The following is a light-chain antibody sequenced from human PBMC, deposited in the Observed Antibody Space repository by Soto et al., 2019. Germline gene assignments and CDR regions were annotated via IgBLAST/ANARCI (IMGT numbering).Light chain of an antibody. J-gene: IGLJ2*01. CDR3: CSYAGNYTLL. CDR1: NSDVGGYNY. V-gene: IGLV2-11*01. CDR2: GVS. Sequence: QSALTQPRSVSGSPGQSVTISCTGTNSDVGGYNYVSWYQQYPGKAPKLMISGVSERPSGVPDRFSGSKSGNTASLTISGLQAEDEADYYCCSYAGNYTLLFGGGTQLTVL.